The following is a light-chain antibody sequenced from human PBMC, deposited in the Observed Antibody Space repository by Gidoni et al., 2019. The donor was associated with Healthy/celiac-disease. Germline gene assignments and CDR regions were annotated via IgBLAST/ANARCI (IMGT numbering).Light chain of an antibody. CDR1: QSLLHSNGYNY. V-gene: IGKV2-28*01. CDR2: LGS. Sequence: DIVMTQSPLSLPVTPGEPASISCRSSQSLLHSNGYNYLDWYLQKPVQSPQLLIYLGSNRASGVPDRFSSSGAGTDITLKISRVEAEDVGVYYYMQDIQTPHTFXQXTKLEIK. CDR3: MQDIQTPHT. J-gene: IGKJ2*01.